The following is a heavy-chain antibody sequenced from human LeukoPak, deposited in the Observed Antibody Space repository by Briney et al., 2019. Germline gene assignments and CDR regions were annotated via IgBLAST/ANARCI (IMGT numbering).Heavy chain of an antibody. CDR2: IYYSGST. CDR3: AGFRPYYFDY. Sequence: PSETLSLTCTVSGGSISSSSYYWGWIRQPPGKGLEWIGSIYYSGSTYYSPSLKSRVTISVDTSKNQFYLKLSSVTAADTAVYYCAGFRPYYFDYWGQGTLVTVSS. CDR1: GGSISSSSYY. J-gene: IGHJ4*02. V-gene: IGHV4-39*07.